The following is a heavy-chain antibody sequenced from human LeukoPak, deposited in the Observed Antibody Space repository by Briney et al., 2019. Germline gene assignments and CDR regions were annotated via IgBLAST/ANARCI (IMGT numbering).Heavy chain of an antibody. CDR1: GFTFSNAW. J-gene: IGHJ4*02. D-gene: IGHD3-22*01. V-gene: IGHV3-15*01. Sequence: GGFLRLSCAASGFTFSNAWMSWVRQAPGKGLEWVGRIKSKTDGGTTDYAAPVKGRFTISRDDSKNTLYLQMNSLKTEDTAVYYCTTERWGDNRPSDYWGQGTLVTVSS. CDR3: TTERWGDNRPSDY. CDR2: IKSKTDGGTT.